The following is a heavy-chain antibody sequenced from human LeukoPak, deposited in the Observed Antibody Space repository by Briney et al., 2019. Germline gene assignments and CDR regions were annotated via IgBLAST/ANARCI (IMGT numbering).Heavy chain of an antibody. CDR3: AKDYRSLSRPGCYYYGMDV. J-gene: IGHJ6*02. Sequence: PGRSLRLSCAASGFTFSSYGMHWVRQAPGKGLEWVAVISYDGSNKYYADSVKGRFTISRDNSKNTLYLQMNSLRAEDTAVYYCAKDYRSLSRPGCYYYGMDVWGQGTTVTVSS. D-gene: IGHD1-26*01. CDR2: ISYDGSNK. CDR1: GFTFSSYG. V-gene: IGHV3-30*18.